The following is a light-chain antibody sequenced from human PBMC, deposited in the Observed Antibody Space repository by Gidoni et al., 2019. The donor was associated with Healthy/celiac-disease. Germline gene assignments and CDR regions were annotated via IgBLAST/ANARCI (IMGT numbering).Light chain of an antibody. Sequence: QSALTQPAAGSGSPGQSNTIACTGTSSEVGSYNLVSWYQQHPGKAPKLMIYEVSKRPSGVSNRFSGSKSGNTASLTISGLQAEDEADYYCCSYAGSSTFDVVFGGGTKLTVL. CDR2: EVS. CDR3: CSYAGSSTFDVV. J-gene: IGLJ2*01. CDR1: SSEVGSYNL. V-gene: IGLV2-23*02.